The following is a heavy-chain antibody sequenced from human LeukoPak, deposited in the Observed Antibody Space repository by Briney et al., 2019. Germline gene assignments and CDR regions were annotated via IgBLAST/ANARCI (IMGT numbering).Heavy chain of an antibody. CDR1: GGSISSSSYY. CDR2: IYYSGST. CDR3: ARLYSGIAVAGFDY. J-gene: IGHJ4*02. D-gene: IGHD6-19*01. V-gene: IGHV4-39*01. Sequence: PSETLSLTCTVSGGSISSSSYYWGWIRQPPGKGLEWIGSIYYSGSTYYNPSLKSRVTISVDTSKNQFSLKLSSVTAADTAVYYCARLYSGIAVAGFDYWGQGTLVTVSS.